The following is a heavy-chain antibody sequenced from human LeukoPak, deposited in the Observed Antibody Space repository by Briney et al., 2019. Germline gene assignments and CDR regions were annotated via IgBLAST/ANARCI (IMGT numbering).Heavy chain of an antibody. CDR1: GFTFSSYW. D-gene: IGHD2-2*01. CDR3: ARYCSSTSCDSYYYYGMDV. V-gene: IGHV3-7*01. Sequence: GGSLRLSCAASGFTFSSYWMSWVRQAPGKGLEWVANIKQDGSEKYYVDSVRGRFTISRDNAKNSLYLQINSLRAEDTAVYYCARYCSSTSCDSYYYYGMDVWGQGTTVTVSS. CDR2: IKQDGSEK. J-gene: IGHJ6*02.